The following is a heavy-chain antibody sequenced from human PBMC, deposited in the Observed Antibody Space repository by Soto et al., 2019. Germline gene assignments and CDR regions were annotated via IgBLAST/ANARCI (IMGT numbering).Heavy chain of an antibody. CDR1: GYSFTSYW. V-gene: IGHV5-10-1*01. CDR3: ARHDSSSWYYGMDV. CDR2: IDPSDSYT. J-gene: IGHJ6*02. Sequence: GESLKISCKGSGYSFTSYWIGWVRQMPGKGLEWMGRIDPSDSYTNYSPSFQGHVTISADKSISTAYLQWSSLKASDTAMYYCARHDSSSWYYGMDVWGQGTTVTVSS. D-gene: IGHD6-13*01.